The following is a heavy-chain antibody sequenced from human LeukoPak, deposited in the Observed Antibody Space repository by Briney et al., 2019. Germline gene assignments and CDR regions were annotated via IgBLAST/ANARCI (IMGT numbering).Heavy chain of an antibody. Sequence: GGSVRLSCAASGFTFSSYSMNWVRQAPGKGLEWVSSISNSSSYIYYADSVKDRLTISRDNAKNSLYLQMNSLRAEDTAVYYCARENAAYCGGDCYSEYFQHWGRGTLVTVSS. J-gene: IGHJ1*01. CDR1: GFTFSSYS. V-gene: IGHV3-21*01. CDR2: ISNSSSYI. D-gene: IGHD2-21*02. CDR3: ARENAAYCGGDCYSEYFQH.